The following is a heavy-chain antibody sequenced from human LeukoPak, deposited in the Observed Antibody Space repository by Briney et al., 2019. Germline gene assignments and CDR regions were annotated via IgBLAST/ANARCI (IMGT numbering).Heavy chain of an antibody. CDR2: INPNSGGT. V-gene: IGHV1-2*02. CDR3: ARVFAGRYYDSSGSHFQH. CDR1: GYTFTGYY. J-gene: IGHJ1*01. D-gene: IGHD3-22*01. Sequence: ASVKVSCKASGYTFTGYYMHWVRQAPGQGLEWMGWINPNSGGTYYAQKFQGRVTMTSDTSISTAYMELSRLRSDDTAVCYCARVFAGRYYDSSGSHFQHWGQGTLVTVSS.